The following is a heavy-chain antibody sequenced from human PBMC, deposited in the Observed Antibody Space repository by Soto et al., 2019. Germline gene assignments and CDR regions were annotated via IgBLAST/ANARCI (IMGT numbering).Heavy chain of an antibody. Sequence: SVKVSCKASGGTFSSYAISWVRQAPGQGLEWMGGIIPIFGTANYAQKFQGRVTITADESTGTAYMELSSLRSEDTAVYYCARDVAGYTLVYCSGGSCYLRRMDVWGQGTTVTVSS. CDR3: ARDVAGYTLVYCSGGSCYLRRMDV. V-gene: IGHV1-69*13. D-gene: IGHD2-15*01. J-gene: IGHJ6*02. CDR2: IIPIFGTA. CDR1: GGTFSSYA.